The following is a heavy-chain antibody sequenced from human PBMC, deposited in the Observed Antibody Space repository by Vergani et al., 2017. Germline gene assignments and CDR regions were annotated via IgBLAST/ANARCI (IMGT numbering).Heavy chain of an antibody. CDR2: IYYSGST. CDR3: AGAKGIAVAGTADY. J-gene: IGHJ4*02. V-gene: IGHV4-59*01. D-gene: IGHD6-19*01. CDR1: GGSISSYY. Sequence: QVQLQESGPGLVKPSETLSLTCTVSGGSISSYYWSWIRQPPGKGLEWIGYIYYSGSTNYNPSLKSRVTISVDTSKNQFSLKLSSVTAADTAVYYCAGAKGIAVAGTADYWSQGTLVTVSS.